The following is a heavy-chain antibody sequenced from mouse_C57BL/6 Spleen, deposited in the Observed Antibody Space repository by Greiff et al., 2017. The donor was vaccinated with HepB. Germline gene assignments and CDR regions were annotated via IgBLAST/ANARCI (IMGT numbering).Heavy chain of an antibody. CDR2: IYPGDGDT. CDR1: GYAFSSYW. CDR3: ARPYYYGSSSFDY. J-gene: IGHJ2*01. Sequence: QVQLQQSGAELVKPGASVKISCKASGYAFSSYWMNWVKQRPGKGLEWIGQIYPGDGDTNYNGKFKGKATLTADKSSSTAYMQLSSLTSEDSAVYFCARPYYYGSSSFDYWGQGTTLTVSS. D-gene: IGHD1-1*01. V-gene: IGHV1-80*01.